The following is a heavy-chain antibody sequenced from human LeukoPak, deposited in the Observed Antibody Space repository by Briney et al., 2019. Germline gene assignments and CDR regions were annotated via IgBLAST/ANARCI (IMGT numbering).Heavy chain of an antibody. Sequence: PGGSLRLSCAASGFTFSSYWMSWVRQAPGKGLEWVANIKQDGSEKYYVDSVKGRFTISRDNAKNSLYLQMNSLRAEDTAVYYCARDYGHILTGYYTSWGQGTLVTVSS. D-gene: IGHD3-9*01. CDR1: GFTFSSYW. V-gene: IGHV3-7*01. CDR2: IKQDGSEK. J-gene: IGHJ5*02. CDR3: ARDYGHILTGYYTS.